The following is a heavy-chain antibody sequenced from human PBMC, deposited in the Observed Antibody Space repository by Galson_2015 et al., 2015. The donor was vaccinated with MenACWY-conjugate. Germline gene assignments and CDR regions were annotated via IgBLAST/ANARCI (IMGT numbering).Heavy chain of an antibody. V-gene: IGHV4-59*08. D-gene: IGHD3-16*01. CDR1: GGPISTYY. CDR3: AKQGSGGRALDV. J-gene: IGHJ3*01. Sequence: ETLSLTCSVSGGPISTYYWNWIRQPPGKGLEWIGYIYYGGTTNYNPSLKNRVTISVDTSNNHLSLHLNSVTAADTAIYYCAKQGSGGRALDVWGQGTTVTVSS. CDR2: IYYGGTT.